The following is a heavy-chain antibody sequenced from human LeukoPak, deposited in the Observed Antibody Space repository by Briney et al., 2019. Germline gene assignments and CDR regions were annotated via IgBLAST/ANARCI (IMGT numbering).Heavy chain of an antibody. CDR1: GGSISSGRYY. CDR3: AREMNLVRAVSYNWFDP. V-gene: IGHV4-61*02. J-gene: IGHJ5*02. Sequence: PSETLSLTCTVSGGSISSGRYYWSWIRQPAGKGLEWIGRSYTSGSINYKSSLKSRVTISLDTSKNQFSLKLSSVTAADTAVYYCAREMNLVRAVSYNWFDPWGQGTLVTVSS. D-gene: IGHD3-10*01. CDR2: SYTSGSI.